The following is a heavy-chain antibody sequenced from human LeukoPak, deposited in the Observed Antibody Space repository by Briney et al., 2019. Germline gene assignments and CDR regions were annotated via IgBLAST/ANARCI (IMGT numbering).Heavy chain of an antibody. V-gene: IGHV4-59*01. Sequence: PSETLSLTCTVSGGSISSYYWSWIRQPPGKGLEWIGYIYYSGSTNYNPSLKSRVTISVDTSKNQFSLKLSSVTAADTAVYYCARVNYYDSSGYHTDDYFDYWAREPWSPSPQ. CDR2: IYYSGST. CDR3: ARVNYYDSSGYHTDDYFDY. CDR1: GGSISSYY. D-gene: IGHD3-22*01. J-gene: IGHJ4*02.